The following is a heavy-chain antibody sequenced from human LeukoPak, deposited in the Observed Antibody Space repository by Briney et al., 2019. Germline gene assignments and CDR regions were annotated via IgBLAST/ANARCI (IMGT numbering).Heavy chain of an antibody. D-gene: IGHD3-10*01. Sequence: PSETLSLTCTVSGGSISSGGYYWSWIRQHPGKGLEWIGYIYYSGSTNYNPSLKSRVTISVGTSKNQFSLKLSSVTAADTAVYYCARALSYYTANWFDPWGQGTLVTVSS. CDR3: ARALSYYTANWFDP. V-gene: IGHV4-61*08. CDR1: GGSISSGGYY. CDR2: IYYSGST. J-gene: IGHJ5*02.